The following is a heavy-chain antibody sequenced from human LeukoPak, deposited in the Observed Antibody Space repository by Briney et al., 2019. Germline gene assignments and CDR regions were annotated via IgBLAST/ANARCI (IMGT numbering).Heavy chain of an antibody. CDR3: ASDGEVVAATSIAFDI. CDR1: GGTFSSYA. Sequence: GASVKVSCKASGGTFSSYAISWVRQAPGQGLEWMGRIIPIFGTANYAQKFQGRVTITTDESTSTAYMELSSLRSEDTAVYYCASDGEVVAATSIAFDIWGQGTMVTVSS. D-gene: IGHD2-15*01. V-gene: IGHV1-69*05. CDR2: IIPIFGTA. J-gene: IGHJ3*02.